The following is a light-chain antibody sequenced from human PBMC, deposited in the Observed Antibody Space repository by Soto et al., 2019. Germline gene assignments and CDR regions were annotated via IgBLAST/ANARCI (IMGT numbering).Light chain of an antibody. V-gene: IGKV3-15*01. J-gene: IGKJ2*01. Sequence: EIVMTQSPATLSVSPGERATLSCRASQSVNSNLAWYQQKPGQAPRLLIYGASTRATGIPARFSGSGSGTEFTLTISSLQSVDFAVYYCQQYNLRPPLYTLGQGTNVDSK. CDR2: GAS. CDR3: QQYNLRPPLYT. CDR1: QSVNSN.